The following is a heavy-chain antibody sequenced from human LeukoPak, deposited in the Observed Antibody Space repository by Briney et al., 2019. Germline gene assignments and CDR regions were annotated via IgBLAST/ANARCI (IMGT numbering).Heavy chain of an antibody. V-gene: IGHV3-30*02. J-gene: IGHJ4*02. D-gene: IGHD4-17*01. CDR1: GFTFSSYG. Sequence: GGSLRPSCAASGFTFSSYGMHWVRQAPGKGLEWVAFIRYDGSNKYYADSVKGRFTISRDNSKNTLYLQMNSLRAEDTAVYYCAKGSATVTTPFDYWGQGTLVTVSS. CDR2: IRYDGSNK. CDR3: AKGSATVTTPFDY.